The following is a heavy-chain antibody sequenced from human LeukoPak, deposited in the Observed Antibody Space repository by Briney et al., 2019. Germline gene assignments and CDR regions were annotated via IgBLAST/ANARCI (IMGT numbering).Heavy chain of an antibody. D-gene: IGHD6-19*01. V-gene: IGHV3-30*04. J-gene: IGHJ4*02. CDR1: GFTFDEYA. CDR3: ARDPPFGSGWSQNFFDF. Sequence: GGSLRLSCAPSGFTFDEYAMHWVRQAPGQGLESVALISYDGGNIYYADSVKGRFTISRDNSKSRLFLQMNNLRVDDTAVYYCARDPPFGSGWSQNFFDFWGQGTLVTVSS. CDR2: ISYDGGNI.